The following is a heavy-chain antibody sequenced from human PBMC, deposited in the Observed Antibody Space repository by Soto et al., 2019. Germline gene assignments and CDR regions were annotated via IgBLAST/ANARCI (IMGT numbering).Heavy chain of an antibody. CDR3: ARDTFPGEQQLVLDI. V-gene: IGHV3-48*04. J-gene: IGHJ3*02. CDR1: GFTFSSYS. CDR2: ISSSSSTI. D-gene: IGHD6-13*01. Sequence: GGSLRLSCAASGFTFSSYSMNWVRQAPGKGLEWVSYISSSSSTIYYADSVKGRFTISRDNAKNSLYLQMNSLRAEDTAVHYCARDTFPGEQQLVLDIWGQGTMVTVSS.